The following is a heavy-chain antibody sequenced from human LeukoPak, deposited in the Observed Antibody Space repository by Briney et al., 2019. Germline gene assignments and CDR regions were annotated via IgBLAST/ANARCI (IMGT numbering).Heavy chain of an antibody. CDR3: ARQGTSSWLVPGLDY. V-gene: IGHV4-4*02. J-gene: IGHJ4*02. D-gene: IGHD6-19*01. CDR2: IFHTGST. CDR1: GGSISSSNW. Sequence: PSGTLSLTCAVSGGSISSSNWWSWVRQPPGKGLEWIGEIFHTGSTNQNPSLMSRVTISVDTSKNQFSLKLSSVTAADTAVYYCARQGTSSWLVPGLDYWGQGTLVTVSS.